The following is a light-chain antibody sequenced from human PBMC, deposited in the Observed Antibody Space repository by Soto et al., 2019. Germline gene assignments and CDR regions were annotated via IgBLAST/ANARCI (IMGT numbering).Light chain of an antibody. J-gene: IGKJ1*01. CDR1: QSISSW. CDR2: QAS. Sequence: DIQMTQSPSTLSASVGDRVTITCRASQSISSWLAWYQQKPGRAPKLLIYQASSLESGVPSSLSGSGSGTEFPLPISSLQSDDFETYYCQRYNSYTKWTFGQATNVEFK. V-gene: IGKV1-5*03. CDR3: QRYNSYTKWT.